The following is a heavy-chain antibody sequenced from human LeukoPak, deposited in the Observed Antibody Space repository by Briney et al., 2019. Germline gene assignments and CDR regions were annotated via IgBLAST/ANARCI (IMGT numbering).Heavy chain of an antibody. CDR3: ARYWGPYDNSGAYFDY. CDR2: IHYTGST. V-gene: IGHV4-39*01. D-gene: IGHD3-22*01. CDR1: GGSISSYY. J-gene: IGHJ4*02. Sequence: SETLSLTCTVSGGSISSYYWSWIRQPPGKGLEWIATIHYTGSTYYNPSLKSRVTISVDTSKNQFSLKLSSVTAADTAMYYCARYWGPYDNSGAYFDYWGQGTLVTVSS.